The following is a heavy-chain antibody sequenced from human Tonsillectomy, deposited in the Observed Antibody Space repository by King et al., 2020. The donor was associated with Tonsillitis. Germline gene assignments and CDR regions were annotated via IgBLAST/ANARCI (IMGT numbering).Heavy chain of an antibody. CDR2: ISGSTTYT. CDR1: GFTFSDYY. Sequence: VQLVESGGGLVKPGGSLRLSCAASGFTFSDYYMSWIRQAPGKGLEWLSYISGSTTYTNYAESVKGRFTISRDNAKNSLFLQMNSLRAEDTAVYYCAGGTGVRGAYWGQGTLVTVSS. CDR3: AGGTGVRGAY. J-gene: IGHJ4*02. V-gene: IGHV3-11*06. D-gene: IGHD3-10*01.